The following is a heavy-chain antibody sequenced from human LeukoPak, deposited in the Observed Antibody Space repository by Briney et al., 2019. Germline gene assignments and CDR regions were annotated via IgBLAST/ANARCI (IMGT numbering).Heavy chain of an antibody. Sequence: ASVKVSCKASGYIFTSYGISWVRQAPGQGLEWVGWISAYNGNTNYAQKLQGRVTMTTDTSTSTAYMELRSLRCDDTAVYYCAKVFGIAVAGYDYWGQGTLVTVPS. J-gene: IGHJ4*02. CDR1: GYIFTSYG. D-gene: IGHD6-19*01. CDR3: AKVFGIAVAGYDY. CDR2: ISAYNGNT. V-gene: IGHV1-18*01.